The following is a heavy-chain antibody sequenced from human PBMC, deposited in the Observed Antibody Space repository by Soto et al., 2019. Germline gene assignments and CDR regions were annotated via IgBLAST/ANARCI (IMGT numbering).Heavy chain of an antibody. CDR1: GFTVSSNY. D-gene: IGHD2-8*01. CDR2: IYSGGST. V-gene: IGHV3-53*01. CDR3: ARDRSHCINGVCYTGSDY. Sequence: GGSLRLSCAASGFTVSSNYMSWVRQAPGKGLEWVSVIYSGGSTYYADSVKGRFTISRDNSKDTLFLQMNSLRAEDTAVYYCARDRSHCINGVCYTGSDYWGRGTLVTSPQ. J-gene: IGHJ4*02.